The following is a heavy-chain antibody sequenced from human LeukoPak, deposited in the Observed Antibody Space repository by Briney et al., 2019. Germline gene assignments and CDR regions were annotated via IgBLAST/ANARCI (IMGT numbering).Heavy chain of an antibody. V-gene: IGHV4-59*01. Sequence: SETLSLTCTVSGGSISSFFWSWIRQPPGKGLEWIGYVHSSGSTKYNPSLKSRLIISVDMSKNQFSLKLRSVSVADTAVYYCARLAPGNYDILTGDPEVVFDYWGQGALVTVSS. CDR1: GGSISSFF. D-gene: IGHD3-9*01. CDR3: ARLAPGNYDILTGDPEVVFDY. CDR2: VHSSGST. J-gene: IGHJ4*02.